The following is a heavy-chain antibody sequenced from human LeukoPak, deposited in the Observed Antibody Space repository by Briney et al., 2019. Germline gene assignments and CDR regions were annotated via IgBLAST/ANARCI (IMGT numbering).Heavy chain of an antibody. J-gene: IGHJ4*02. CDR3: AKAHCSSTSCPNDY. Sequence: PGGSLRLSCAASGFTFSSYAMSWVRQAPGKGLEWVSAISGSGGSTYYADSVKGRFTISRDNSKNTLYLQMNSLRAEDTAVYYCAKAHCSSTSCPNDYWGQGTLVTVSS. CDR2: ISGSGGST. D-gene: IGHD2-2*01. CDR1: GFTFSSYA. V-gene: IGHV3-23*01.